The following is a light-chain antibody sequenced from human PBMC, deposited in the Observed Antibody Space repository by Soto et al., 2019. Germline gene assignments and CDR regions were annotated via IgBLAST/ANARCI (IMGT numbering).Light chain of an antibody. Sequence: EIVMTQSPATLSASPGERATLSGMASQSVRSNLAWYQQKPGQAPRLLIYGASTRATGIPARFSGSGSGTEFTLSIGSLQSEDFAIYYCQQYNTWPPTFGQGTKVDNK. CDR2: GAS. CDR1: QSVRSN. CDR3: QQYNTWPPT. J-gene: IGKJ1*01. V-gene: IGKV3-15*01.